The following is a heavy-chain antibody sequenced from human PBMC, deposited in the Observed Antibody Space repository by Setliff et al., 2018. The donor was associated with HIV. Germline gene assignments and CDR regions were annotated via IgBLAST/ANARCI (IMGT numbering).Heavy chain of an antibody. CDR2: INHSGST. CDR3: ARSSSWQRGWFDP. D-gene: IGHD6-13*01. J-gene: IGHJ5*02. Sequence: ASETLSLTCAVYGGSFSGYYWSWIRQPPGKGLEWIGEINHSGSTNYNPSLKSRATISVDTSKNQFSLKLSSVTAADTAVYYCARSSSWQRGWFDPWGQGTLVTVSS. V-gene: IGHV4-34*01. CDR1: GGSFSGYY.